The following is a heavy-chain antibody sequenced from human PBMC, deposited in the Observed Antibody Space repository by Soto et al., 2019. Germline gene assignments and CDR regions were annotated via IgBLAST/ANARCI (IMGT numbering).Heavy chain of an antibody. CDR2: INYSGNT. D-gene: IGHD5-12*01. CDR1: GGSISSSY. CDR3: AREVDGYNFFDY. J-gene: IGHJ4*02. V-gene: IGHV4-59*01. Sequence: SETLSLTCTVSGGSISSSYWSWIRQPPGKGLEWFGYINYSGNTDYNPSLKSRVTFSVDTSKNQFSLRLSSVTAADTAVYYCAREVDGYNFFDYWGQGALVTVSS.